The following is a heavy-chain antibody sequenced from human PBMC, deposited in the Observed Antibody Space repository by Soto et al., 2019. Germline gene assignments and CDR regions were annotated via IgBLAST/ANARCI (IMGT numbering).Heavy chain of an antibody. D-gene: IGHD3-3*01. CDR2: IYYSGST. CDR1: GGSVSGGSHY. V-gene: IGHV4-61*03. J-gene: IGHJ5*02. CDR3: ARDTSYDFWSGYVGFDP. Sequence: SETLSLTCTVSGGSVSGGSHYWSWIRQPPGKGLEWIGNIYYSGSTKYNPSLKSRVTISVDRSRNHFSLNLRSVTTADTALHYCARDTSYDFWSGYVGFDPWGQGTLVTVSS.